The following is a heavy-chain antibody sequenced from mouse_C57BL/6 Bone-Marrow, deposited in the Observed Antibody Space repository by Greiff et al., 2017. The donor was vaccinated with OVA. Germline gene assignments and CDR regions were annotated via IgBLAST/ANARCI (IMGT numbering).Heavy chain of an antibody. CDR3: ARGSY. J-gene: IGHJ2*01. Sequence: VKLQESGAELVKPGASVKLSCKASAYAFRNYWMNWVKQRPGKGLVWFGQIYPGDGDINYNGKFKGRATRTADKSSSTAYMQFSSLTTEDSAVYFCARGSYWGQGTTLTVSS. CDR2: IYPGDGDI. CDR1: AYAFRNYW. V-gene: IGHV1-80*01.